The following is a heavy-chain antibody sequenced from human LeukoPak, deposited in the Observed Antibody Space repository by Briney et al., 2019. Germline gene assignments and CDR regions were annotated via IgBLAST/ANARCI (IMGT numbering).Heavy chain of an antibody. Sequence: GSLRLSCAASGFTFSSYGMHWVRQAPGKGLEWVAVIWYDGSNKYYADSVKGRFTISRDNSENTLYLQMNSLRPEDTAVYYCARDRYYGSGPYYGMDVWGQGTTVIVSS. D-gene: IGHD3-10*01. CDR1: GFTFSSYG. V-gene: IGHV3-33*01. CDR2: IWYDGSNK. J-gene: IGHJ6*02. CDR3: ARDRYYGSGPYYGMDV.